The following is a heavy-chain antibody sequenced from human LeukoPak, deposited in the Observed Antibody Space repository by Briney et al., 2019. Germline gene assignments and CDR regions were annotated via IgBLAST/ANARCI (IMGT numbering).Heavy chain of an antibody. Sequence: AASVKVSCKASGYTFTSYDINWVRQATGQGLEWMGWMNPNSGNTGYAQKFQGRVTMTRNTSISTAYMELSSLRSEDTAVYYCARAARRTMVRGTDYYFDYWGQGTLVTVSS. D-gene: IGHD3-10*01. CDR3: ARAARRTMVRGTDYYFDY. CDR1: GYTFTSYD. J-gene: IGHJ4*02. CDR2: MNPNSGNT. V-gene: IGHV1-8*01.